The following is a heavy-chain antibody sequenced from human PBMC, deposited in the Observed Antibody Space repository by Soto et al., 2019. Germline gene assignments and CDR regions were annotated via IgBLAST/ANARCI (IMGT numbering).Heavy chain of an antibody. D-gene: IGHD6-6*01. Sequence: QRLEWIGWIVVGSGNTNYAQKFQERVTITRDMSTSTAYMELSSLRSEDTAVYYCAADGKAARPFAFDIWGQGTMVTVSS. CDR2: IVVGSGNT. CDR3: AADGKAARPFAFDI. J-gene: IGHJ3*02. V-gene: IGHV1-58*01.